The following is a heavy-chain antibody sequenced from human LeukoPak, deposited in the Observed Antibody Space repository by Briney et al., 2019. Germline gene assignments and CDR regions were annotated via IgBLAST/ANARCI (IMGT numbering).Heavy chain of an antibody. D-gene: IGHD2-21*01. V-gene: IGHV1-18*01. Sequence: GASVKVSCKASGYTFTSYGISWVRQAPGQGLEWMGWISAYNGNTNYAQKLQGRVTITTDTSTSTAYMELRSLRSDDTAVYYCARAPRGAYCGGDCGSQHWGQGTLVTVSS. J-gene: IGHJ1*01. CDR2: ISAYNGNT. CDR3: ARAPRGAYCGGDCGSQH. CDR1: GYTFTSYG.